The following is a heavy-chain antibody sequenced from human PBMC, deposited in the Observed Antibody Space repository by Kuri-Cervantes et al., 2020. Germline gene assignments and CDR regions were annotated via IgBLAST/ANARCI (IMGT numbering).Heavy chain of an antibody. CDR1: GGSFSGYY. Sequence: SQTLSLTCAVYGGSFSGYYWSWIRQPPGKGLEWIGEINHSGSTNYNPSLKSRVTISVDTSKNQFSLKLSSVTAADTAVYCCARVAVAAAGTLDAFDIWGQGTMVTVSS. V-gene: IGHV4-34*01. J-gene: IGHJ3*02. CDR3: ARVAVAAAGTLDAFDI. D-gene: IGHD6-13*01. CDR2: INHSGST.